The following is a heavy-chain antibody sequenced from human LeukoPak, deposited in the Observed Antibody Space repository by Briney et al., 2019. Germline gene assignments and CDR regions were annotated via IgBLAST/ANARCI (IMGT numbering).Heavy chain of an antibody. CDR1: GYTFTSYD. V-gene: IGHV1-8*01. D-gene: IGHD4-23*01. J-gene: IGHJ5*02. CDR2: MSPNSDNT. CDR3: ARDYGGSSGWFDP. Sequence: ASVKVSCKASGYTFTSYDINWVRQAPGQGLEWMGWMSPNSDNTGYAQKFQGRVTFTRDTSISTAYMELRSLTSEDTAVYYCARDYGGSSGWFDPWGQGTLVTVSS.